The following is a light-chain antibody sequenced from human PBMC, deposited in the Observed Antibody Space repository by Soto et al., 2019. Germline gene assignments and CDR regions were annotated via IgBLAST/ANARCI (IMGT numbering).Light chain of an antibody. J-gene: IGLJ1*01. CDR2: SNN. CDR1: SSHIGSNP. CDR3: AAWDVSLNGFYV. Sequence: QPVLAQPPSASRTPGQRVTISCSGSSSHIGSNPVNWYQHLPGTAPKLLIFSNNQRPSGGPDRFSGSKSGTSASLAISGLQSEDEADYYCAAWDVSLNGFYVFGTGTKGTVL. V-gene: IGLV1-44*01.